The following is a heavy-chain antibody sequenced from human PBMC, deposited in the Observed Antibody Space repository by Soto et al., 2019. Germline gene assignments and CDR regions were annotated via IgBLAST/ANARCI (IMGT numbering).Heavy chain of an antibody. CDR2: VNHNGRN. Sequence: QLHQQQWGAGLLKPSETLSLTCAVYGGSFSGYLWNWIRQTPGKGLEWIGKVNHNGRNNYNPSLKSRATISLDMSKNQNSLKFTSVTAADTALYYCARGGSSDWPVAFDFWGQGTMVTVCS. J-gene: IGHJ3*01. D-gene: IGHD6-19*01. V-gene: IGHV4-34*02. CDR1: GGSFSGYL. CDR3: ARGGSSDWPVAFDF.